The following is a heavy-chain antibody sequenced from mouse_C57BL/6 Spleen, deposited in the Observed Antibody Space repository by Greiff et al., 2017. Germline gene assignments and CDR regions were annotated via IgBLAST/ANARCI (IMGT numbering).Heavy chain of an antibody. CDR1: GYTFTSYG. Sequence: VQLQESGAELARPGASVKLSCKASGYTFTSYGISWVKQRTGQGLEWIGEIYPRSGNTYYNEKFKGKATLTADKSSSTAYMELRSLTSEDSAVYFWASPIYYYGSSYWFAYWGQGTLVTVSA. CDR2: IYPRSGNT. CDR3: ASPIYYYGSSYWFAY. D-gene: IGHD1-1*01. V-gene: IGHV1-81*01. J-gene: IGHJ3*01.